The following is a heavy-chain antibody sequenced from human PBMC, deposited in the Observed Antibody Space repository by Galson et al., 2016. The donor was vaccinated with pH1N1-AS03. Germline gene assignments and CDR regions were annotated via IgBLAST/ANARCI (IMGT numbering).Heavy chain of an antibody. V-gene: IGHV1-24*01. Sequence: SVKVSCKVSGYSLSDLSIHWVRQAPGRGLEWMGGFDLEADEILYAQKFQGRVTMTEDTSTNTAYMEVSRLRSEDTAIYYCAKYSESDEAFDIWGQGTMVTGSS. CDR1: GYSLSDLS. D-gene: IGHD4-11*01. CDR3: AKYSESDEAFDI. J-gene: IGHJ3*02. CDR2: FDLEADEI.